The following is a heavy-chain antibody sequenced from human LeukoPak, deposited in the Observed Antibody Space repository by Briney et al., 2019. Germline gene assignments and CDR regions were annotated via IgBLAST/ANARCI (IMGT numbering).Heavy chain of an antibody. J-gene: IGHJ6*02. CDR1: GFTFSSYS. CDR2: ISGSSSHI. Sequence: GGSLRLSCAASGFTFSSYSMNWVRQAPGKGLEWVASISGSSSHIYYVASVKGRFTIFRDNAKNSLFLQMNSLRAEDTAVYYCARVNFDWSYYYSYGMDIWGQGTTVTVSS. D-gene: IGHD3-9*01. CDR3: ARVNFDWSYYYSYGMDI. V-gene: IGHV3-21*01.